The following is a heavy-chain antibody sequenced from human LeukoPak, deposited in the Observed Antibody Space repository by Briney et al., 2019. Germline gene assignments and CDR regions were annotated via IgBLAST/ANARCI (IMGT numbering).Heavy chain of an antibody. CDR2: IYYSGST. CDR1: GGSISSYY. J-gene: IGHJ5*02. V-gene: IGHV4-59*01. Sequence: TSETLSLTCTVSGGSISSYYWGWIRQPPGKGLEWIGYIYYSGSTNYNPSLKSRVTISVDTSKNQFSLKLSSVTAADTAVYYCARGHVLLWFGELAWFDPWGQGTLVTVSS. CDR3: ARGHVLLWFGELAWFDP. D-gene: IGHD3-10*01.